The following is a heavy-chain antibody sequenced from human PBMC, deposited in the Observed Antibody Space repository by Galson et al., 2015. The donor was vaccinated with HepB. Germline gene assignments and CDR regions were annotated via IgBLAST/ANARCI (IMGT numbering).Heavy chain of an antibody. CDR3: AREGTAMDPFGNYYGMDV. V-gene: IGHV3-53*04. D-gene: IGHD5-18*01. J-gene: IGHJ6*02. Sequence: SLRLSCAASGFTVSSNYMSWVRQAPGKGLEWVSVIYSGGSTYYADSVKGRFTISRHNSKNTLYLQMNSLRAEDTAVYYCAREGTAMDPFGNYYGMDVWGQGTTVTVSS. CDR1: GFTVSSNY. CDR2: IYSGGST.